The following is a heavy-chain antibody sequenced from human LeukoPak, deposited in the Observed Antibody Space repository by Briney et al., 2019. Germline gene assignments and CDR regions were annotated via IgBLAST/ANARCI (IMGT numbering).Heavy chain of an antibody. CDR3: ARDGARYCSGGSCYYYYYGMDV. D-gene: IGHD2-15*01. J-gene: IGHJ6*04. CDR2: ISAYNGNT. Sequence: AAVKVSCKASGYTFTSYGISWVRQAPGQGLEWMGWISAYNGNTNYAQKLQGRVTMTTDTSTSTAYMELRSLRSDDTAVYYCARDGARYCSGGSCYYYYYGMDVWGKGTTVTVSS. CDR1: GYTFTSYG. V-gene: IGHV1-18*04.